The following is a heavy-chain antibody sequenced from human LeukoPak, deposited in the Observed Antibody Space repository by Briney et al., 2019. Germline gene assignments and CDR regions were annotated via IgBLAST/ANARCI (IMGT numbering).Heavy chain of an antibody. Sequence: GGSLRLSCAASGFTFSSYAMSWVRQAPGKGLEWVSAISGSGGSTYYADSVKGRFTISRDNSKNTLYLQMNSLRAADTAVYYCAKYPSYGSGSSGYFDYWGQGTLVTVSS. D-gene: IGHD3-10*01. CDR3: AKYPSYGSGSSGYFDY. CDR2: ISGSGGST. CDR1: GFTFSSYA. J-gene: IGHJ4*02. V-gene: IGHV3-23*01.